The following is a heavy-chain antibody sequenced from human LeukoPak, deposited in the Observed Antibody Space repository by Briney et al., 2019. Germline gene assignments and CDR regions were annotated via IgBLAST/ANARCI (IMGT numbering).Heavy chain of an antibody. V-gene: IGHV4-30-4*08. CDR2: IYYSGST. CDR3: ARVEPTYYDFWSGYSYYFDY. Sequence: TSQTLSLTCTVSGGSISSGDYYWSWIRQPPGKGLEWIGYIYYSGSTNYNPSLKSRVTISVDTSKNQFSLKLSSVTAADTAVYYCARVEPTYYDFWSGYSYYFDYWGQGTLVTVSS. CDR1: GGSISSGDYY. D-gene: IGHD3-3*01. J-gene: IGHJ4*02.